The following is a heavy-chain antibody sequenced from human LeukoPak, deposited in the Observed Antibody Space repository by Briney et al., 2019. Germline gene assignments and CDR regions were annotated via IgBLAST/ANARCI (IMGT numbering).Heavy chain of an antibody. D-gene: IGHD2-2*01. V-gene: IGHV4-61*02. CDR3: ARDVVAARGSFDY. Sequence: PSETLSLTCTVSGGSISSGSYYWSWIRQPAGNGLEWIGRIYTSGSTNYNPSLKSRVTISVDTSKNQFSLKLSSVTAADTAVYYCARDVVAARGSFDYWGQGTLVTVSS. CDR2: IYTSGST. CDR1: GGSISSGSYY. J-gene: IGHJ4*02.